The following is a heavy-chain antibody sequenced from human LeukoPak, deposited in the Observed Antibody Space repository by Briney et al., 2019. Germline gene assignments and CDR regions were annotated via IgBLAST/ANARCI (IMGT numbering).Heavy chain of an antibody. J-gene: IGHJ4*02. V-gene: IGHV3-33*06. CDR2: IWSDGTNQ. D-gene: IGHD4-11*01. CDR3: AKDAQRGFDYSNSLEY. Sequence: GGSLRLSCAASKFTFSHYGMHWVRQAPGKGLQWVAVIWSDGTNQYYADSVKGRFTISRDNSNKMVYLQMNSLRADDTGVYYCAKDAQRGFDYSNSLEYWGQGALVIVPS. CDR1: KFTFSHYG.